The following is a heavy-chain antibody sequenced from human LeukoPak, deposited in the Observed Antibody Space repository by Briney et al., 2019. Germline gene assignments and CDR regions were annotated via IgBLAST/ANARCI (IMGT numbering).Heavy chain of an antibody. Sequence: GGSLRLSCAASGFAFSSYDMHWVRQATGKGLEWVSAIGTAGDTYYPGSVKGRFTISRENAKNTLYLQMNSLRAEDTAVYYCARVGSNYNYYGMDVWGQGTTVTVSS. CDR3: ARVGSNYNYYGMDV. CDR2: IGTAGDT. D-gene: IGHD4-11*01. V-gene: IGHV3-13*04. CDR1: GFAFSSYD. J-gene: IGHJ6*02.